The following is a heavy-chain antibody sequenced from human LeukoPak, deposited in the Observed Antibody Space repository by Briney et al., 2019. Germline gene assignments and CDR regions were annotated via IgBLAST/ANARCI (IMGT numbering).Heavy chain of an antibody. CDR2: IYYSGST. D-gene: IGHD6-13*01. J-gene: IGHJ4*02. CDR3: ARGAYPAGGFDY. Sequence: PSETLSLTCTVSGGSISSGGYYWSWIRQHPGKGLEWIGYIYYSGSTYYNPSLKSRVTISVDTSKNQFSLKLSSVTAADTAVYYCARGAYPAGGFDYWGQGALVTVSS. CDR1: GGSISSGGYY. V-gene: IGHV4-31*03.